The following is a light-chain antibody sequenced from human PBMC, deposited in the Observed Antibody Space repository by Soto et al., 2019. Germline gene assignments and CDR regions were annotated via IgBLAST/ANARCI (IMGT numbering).Light chain of an antibody. V-gene: IGKV3-20*01. Sequence: EIVLTQSPGTLSLSPGERATLSCRASQTVSSNYLAWFQHKPGQAPRLLIYGASSRATGIPDRFSGSGSGTDFTLTVSRLEPEEFAVYYCQQYGSSPRTFGQGTKVEIK. CDR2: GAS. J-gene: IGKJ1*01. CDR3: QQYGSSPRT. CDR1: QTVSSNY.